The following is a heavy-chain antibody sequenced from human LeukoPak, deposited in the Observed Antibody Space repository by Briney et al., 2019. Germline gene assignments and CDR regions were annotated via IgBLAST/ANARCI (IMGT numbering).Heavy chain of an antibody. D-gene: IGHD2-15*01. J-gene: IGHJ6*01. Sequence: VASVKVSCKASGYTFTRYGISWVRQAPGQGLEWMGWISAYNGNTNYAQKLQGRVTMTTDTSTSTAYMELRSLRSDDTAVYYCARDSRDVVVVAATPDNYGMDVWGQGTTVTVSS. CDR1: GYTFTRYG. V-gene: IGHV1-18*01. CDR3: ARDSRDVVVVAATPDNYGMDV. CDR2: ISAYNGNT.